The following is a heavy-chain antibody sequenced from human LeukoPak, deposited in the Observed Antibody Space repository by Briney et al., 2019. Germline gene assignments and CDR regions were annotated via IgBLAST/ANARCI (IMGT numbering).Heavy chain of an antibody. Sequence: SETLSLTCTLSGGSINSNSYYWGWIRQPPGKGLEWIGFIYDSGSTNYNPSLKSRVTISVDTSKNQFSLKLRSVTAADTAVYYCARVQRVGSSGWYTMRYYYYYYMDVWGKGTTVTISS. CDR1: GGSINSNSYY. J-gene: IGHJ6*03. CDR3: ARVQRVGSSGWYTMRYYYYYYMDV. CDR2: IYDSGST. D-gene: IGHD6-19*01. V-gene: IGHV4-61*05.